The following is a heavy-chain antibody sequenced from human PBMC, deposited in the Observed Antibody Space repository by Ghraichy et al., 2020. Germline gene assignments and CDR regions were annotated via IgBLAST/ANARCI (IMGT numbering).Heavy chain of an antibody. CDR2: ILYDGSNK. CDR3: ASCDETTGGFDI. CDR1: GFTFSSYT. V-gene: IGHV3-30*04. Sequence: GGSLRLSCAASGFTFSSYTMHWVRQAPGWGLEWVAVILYDGSNKYYADSVKGRFTISRDNSENTLYLQMNSLRAEDTAVYYCASCDETTGGFDIWGQGAMVTVSS. J-gene: IGHJ3*02. D-gene: IGHD2-8*02.